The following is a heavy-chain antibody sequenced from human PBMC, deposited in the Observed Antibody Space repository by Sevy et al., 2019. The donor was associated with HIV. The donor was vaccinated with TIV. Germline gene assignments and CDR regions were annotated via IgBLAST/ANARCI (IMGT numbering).Heavy chain of an antibody. CDR2: ISSSSSYI. CDR1: GFTFSSYS. CDR3: ARVPRPKCYDSNSYYYQH. D-gene: IGHD3-22*01. Sequence: GGSLRLSCAASGFTFSSYSMNWVRQAPGKGLEWVSSISSSSSYIYYADSVKGRFTISGDNAKNSLYLQMNSLRAEDTAVYYCARVPRPKCYDSNSYYYQHWGQGTLVTVS. V-gene: IGHV3-21*01. J-gene: IGHJ1*01.